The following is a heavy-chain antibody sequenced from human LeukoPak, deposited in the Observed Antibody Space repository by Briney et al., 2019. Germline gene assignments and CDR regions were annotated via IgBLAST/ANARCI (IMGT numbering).Heavy chain of an antibody. Sequence: PGGSLRLSCAASGFTFSSYSMNWVRQAPGKGLEWVSSISSSSSYIYYADSVKGRFTISRDNAKNSLYLQMNSLRAEDTAVYYCARDTMTPIVATDPDAFDIWGQGTMVTVSS. D-gene: IGHD5-12*01. CDR3: ARDTMTPIVATDPDAFDI. CDR1: GFTFSSYS. V-gene: IGHV3-21*01. CDR2: ISSSSSYI. J-gene: IGHJ3*02.